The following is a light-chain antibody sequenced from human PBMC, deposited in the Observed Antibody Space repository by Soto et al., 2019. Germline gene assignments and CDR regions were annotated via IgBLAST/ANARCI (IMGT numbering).Light chain of an antibody. J-gene: IGKJ1*01. V-gene: IGKV1-5*01. CDR2: DAF. CDR3: QQYNSYSWT. CDR1: QNINTW. Sequence: DIQMTQSPSTLSGSVGDRVTTSCRASQNINTWLAWYQQKPGKAPKLLIYDAFTLESGVPSRFSGSGSGTEFTLTINSLQPDDFATYYCQQYNSYSWTFGQGTKVDIK.